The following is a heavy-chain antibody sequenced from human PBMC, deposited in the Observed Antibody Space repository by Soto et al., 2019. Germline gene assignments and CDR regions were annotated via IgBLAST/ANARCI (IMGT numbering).Heavy chain of an antibody. CDR2: IHYSGST. J-gene: IGHJ4*02. V-gene: IGHV4-39*01. CDR1: GGSISSNIYY. Sequence: SQTLSLPYTVPGGSISSNIYYWSWISQPPGKGLEWIGNIHYSGSTYYDSSLKSRVTISVDTSKNQFSLKLSSVTAADTAVYYCASQHYYDSSGYYVVYWGQRTLVTVSS. D-gene: IGHD3-22*01. CDR3: ASQHYYDSSGYYVVY.